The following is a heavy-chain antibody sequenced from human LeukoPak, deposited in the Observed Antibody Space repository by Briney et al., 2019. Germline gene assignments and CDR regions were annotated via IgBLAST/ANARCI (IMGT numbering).Heavy chain of an antibody. CDR1: GGSISSFY. J-gene: IGHJ6*02. CDR2: IYYTGST. CDR3: ARQIPWGLIASYNGMDV. V-gene: IGHV4-59*08. D-gene: IGHD7-27*01. Sequence: SETLSLTCTVSGGSISSFYWSWIRQPPGKGLEWIGYIYYTGSTNYNSSLKSRVTISVDTSKNQFSLKLSSVTAADTAVYYCARQIPWGLIASYNGMDVWGQGTTVTVSS.